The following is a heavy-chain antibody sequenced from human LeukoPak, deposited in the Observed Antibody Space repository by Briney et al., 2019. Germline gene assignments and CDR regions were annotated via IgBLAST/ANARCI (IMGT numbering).Heavy chain of an antibody. CDR1: GGSISSGGYY. D-gene: IGHD3-10*01. J-gene: IGHJ4*02. CDR2: IYHSGST. V-gene: IGHV4-30-2*01. CDR3: ASARYYYGSGTYLGD. Sequence: SETLSLTCTVSGGSISSGGYYRSWIRQPPGKGLEWIGYIYHSGSTYYNPSLKSRVTISVDRSKNQFSLKLSSVTAADTAVYYCASARYYYGSGTYLGDWGQGTLVTVSS.